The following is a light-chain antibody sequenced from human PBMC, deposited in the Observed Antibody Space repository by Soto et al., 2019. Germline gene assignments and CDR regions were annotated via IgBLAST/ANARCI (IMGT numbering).Light chain of an antibody. CDR2: DVT. CDR3: SSYTTSNTRQIV. CDR1: SSDVGGYNY. V-gene: IGLV2-14*03. J-gene: IGLJ1*01. Sequence: SVLTQPASGSGSPGQSITISCTGTSSDVGGYNYVSWYQHHPGKAPRLIIYDVTNRPSGVSNPFSGSKSGNTASLTISGLQPEDEADYYCSSYTTSNTRQIVFGTVTKVTV.